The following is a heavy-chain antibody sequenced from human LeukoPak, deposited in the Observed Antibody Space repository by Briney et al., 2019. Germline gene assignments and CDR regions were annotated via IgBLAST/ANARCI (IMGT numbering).Heavy chain of an antibody. Sequence: GGALRLSCAASGFTFRSYGMHWVRQAPATGLEWVALIRYDGSNKYYVDSVKGRFTISRDNSKNTLYLQMNSLRAEDTAVYYCARDLGSGSPNVYFDYWGQGTLVTVSS. CDR3: ARDLGSGSPNVYFDY. D-gene: IGHD3-10*01. CDR1: GFTFRSYG. V-gene: IGHV3-33*01. CDR2: IRYDGSNK. J-gene: IGHJ4*02.